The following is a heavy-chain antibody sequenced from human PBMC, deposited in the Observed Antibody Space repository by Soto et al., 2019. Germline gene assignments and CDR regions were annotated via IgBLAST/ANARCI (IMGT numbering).Heavy chain of an antibody. Sequence: SETLSLTCTVSGGSISSSSYYWGWIRQPPGRGLEWIGSIYYSGSTYYNPSLKGRVTISVDTSKNQFSLKLSSVTAADTAVYYCARESVGATTFDCWGQGTLVTVSS. J-gene: IGHJ4*02. D-gene: IGHD1-26*01. CDR1: GGSISSSSYY. CDR2: IYYSGST. V-gene: IGHV4-39*07. CDR3: ARESVGATTFDC.